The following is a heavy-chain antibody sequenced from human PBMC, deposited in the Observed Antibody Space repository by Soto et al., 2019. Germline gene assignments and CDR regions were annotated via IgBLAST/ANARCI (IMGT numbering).Heavy chain of an antibody. CDR3: ARPPGYQLPPMDV. CDR2: INPNSGGT. J-gene: IGHJ6*02. CDR1: GYTFTGYY. D-gene: IGHD2-2*01. V-gene: IGHV1-2*02. Sequence: ASVKVSCKASGYTFTGYYIHWVRQAPGQGLEWMGWINPNSGGTNYAQKFQGRVTMTRDTSISTAYMELSSLRSDDTAVYYCARPPGYQLPPMDVWGQGTTVTVSS.